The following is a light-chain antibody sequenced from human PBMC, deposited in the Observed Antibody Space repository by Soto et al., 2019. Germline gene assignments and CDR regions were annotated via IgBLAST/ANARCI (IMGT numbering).Light chain of an antibody. CDR3: QHRSSSFT. CDR2: EAT. V-gene: IGKV3-11*01. J-gene: IGKJ5*01. CDR1: QSVISI. Sequence: EMVLTQSPATLSVSPGERATLSCRSSQSVISILAWYQHKPGQATRLLIHEATRRATSLPGRFSSRWCGDYFLTIISLLAAEFFVDFCCQHRSSSFTFGQGTRLEIK.